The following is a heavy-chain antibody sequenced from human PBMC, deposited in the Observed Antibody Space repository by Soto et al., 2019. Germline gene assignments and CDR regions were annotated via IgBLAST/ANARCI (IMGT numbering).Heavy chain of an antibody. Sequence: GGSLRLSCAASGFTFSSYAMHWVRQAPGKGLEYVSAISSNGGSTYYANSVKGRFTISRDNSKNTLYLQMGSLRAEDMSLFYCSSSLLTLFDYCAQGTLDIGSS. CDR2: ISSNGGST. CDR3: SSSLLTLFDY. D-gene: IGHD7-27*01. CDR1: GFTFSSYA. J-gene: IGHJ4*01. V-gene: IGHV3-64*01.